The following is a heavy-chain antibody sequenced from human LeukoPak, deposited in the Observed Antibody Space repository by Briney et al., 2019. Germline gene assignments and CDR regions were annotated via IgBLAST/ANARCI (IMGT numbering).Heavy chain of an antibody. J-gene: IGHJ4*02. Sequence: ASVKVSCKASGYTFTSYDISWVRQAPGQGLEWMGWINAYNGNTNYARKLQGRISMTTDTSTSTAYMELTSLRSDDTAVYYCTRNDYGNALYYFDYWGQGTLVTVSS. V-gene: IGHV1-18*01. CDR2: INAYNGNT. CDR3: TRNDYGNALYYFDY. CDR1: GYTFTSYD. D-gene: IGHD4-11*01.